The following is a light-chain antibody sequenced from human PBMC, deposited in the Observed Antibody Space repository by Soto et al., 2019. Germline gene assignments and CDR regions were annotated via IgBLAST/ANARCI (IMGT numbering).Light chain of an antibody. J-gene: IGKJ2*01. CDR1: QSVSSSY. CDR2: GAS. Sequence: EIVLTQSPGTLSLSPGERATLSCRASQSVSSSYLAWYQQKPGQAPRLLIYGASSRATGISDRFSGSGSGTDFTLTISRLEPEDFAVYYCQHYDNSYTFGQGTNLEIK. V-gene: IGKV3-20*01. CDR3: QHYDNSYT.